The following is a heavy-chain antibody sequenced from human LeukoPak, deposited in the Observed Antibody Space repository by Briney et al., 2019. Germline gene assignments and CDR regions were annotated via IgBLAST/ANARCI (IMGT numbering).Heavy chain of an antibody. D-gene: IGHD3-22*01. CDR1: GFTFSSYG. Sequence: GGSLRLSCAASGFTFSSYGMSWVRQAPGKGLEWVSAISGSGGSTYYADSVKGRFTISRDNSKNTLYLQMNSLRAEDTAVYYCARDYYDSSGYYLEYYYYMDVWGKGTTVTISS. V-gene: IGHV3-23*01. CDR3: ARDYYDSSGYYLEYYYYMDV. J-gene: IGHJ6*03. CDR2: ISGSGGST.